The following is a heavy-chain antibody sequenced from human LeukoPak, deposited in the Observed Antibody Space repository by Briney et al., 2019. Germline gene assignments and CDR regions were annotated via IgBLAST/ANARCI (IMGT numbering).Heavy chain of an antibody. CDR1: GFTFSSHD. D-gene: IGHD4-17*01. J-gene: IGHJ4*02. V-gene: IGHV3-13*01. CDR3: ARGGNGDYTYYFDS. CDR2: IGTVGDT. Sequence: GGSLRLSCATSGFTFSSHDMHWVRQTTEKGLEWVSGIGTVGDTYYAVSVKGRFTISRENANNSLYLQMNSLRDGGTGVYYCARGGNGDYTYYFDSWGQGSLVTVSS.